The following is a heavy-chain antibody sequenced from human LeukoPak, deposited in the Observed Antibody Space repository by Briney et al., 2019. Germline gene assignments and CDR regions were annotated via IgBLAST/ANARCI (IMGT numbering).Heavy chain of an antibody. CDR3: ARAGRLKSGSNIY. Sequence: ASVKVSCRGFGYNFTNYGISWVRQAPGQRLEWMGWISGYNGNTDYAQKFQARVTMTTDTSTSTGYLELRSLRSDDTAVCYCARAGRLKSGSNIYWGRGTLVTVSS. J-gene: IGHJ4*02. V-gene: IGHV1-18*01. D-gene: IGHD1-26*01. CDR1: GYNFTNYG. CDR2: ISGYNGNT.